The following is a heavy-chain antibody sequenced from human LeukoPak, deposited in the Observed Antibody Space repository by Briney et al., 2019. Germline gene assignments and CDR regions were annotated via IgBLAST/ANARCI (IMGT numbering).Heavy chain of an antibody. CDR2: INPSGGST. Sequence: ASVKVSCKASGYTFTSYYMHWVRQAPGQGLEWMGKINPSGGSTSYAQKFQGRVTMTRDMSTSTVYMELSSLRSEDTAVYYCARDWYSSSWYGERARLTFDYWGQGTLVTVSS. J-gene: IGHJ4*02. CDR1: GYTFTSYY. V-gene: IGHV1-46*01. D-gene: IGHD6-13*01. CDR3: ARDWYSSSWYGERARLTFDY.